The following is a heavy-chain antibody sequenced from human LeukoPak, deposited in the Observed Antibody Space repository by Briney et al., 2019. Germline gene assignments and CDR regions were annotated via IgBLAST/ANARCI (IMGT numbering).Heavy chain of an antibody. D-gene: IGHD6-13*01. CDR3: ARLSNSWYRYIAY. Sequence: PSETLSLTCTVSGGSISSYYWSWLRQPPGKGLEWIGCIYDSGSTNYNPSLKSRVTISVVTSKNQFSLKLSSVTAADTAVYYCARLSNSWYRYIAYWGQGTLVTVSS. J-gene: IGHJ4*02. CDR2: IYDSGST. CDR1: GGSISSYY. V-gene: IGHV4-59*08.